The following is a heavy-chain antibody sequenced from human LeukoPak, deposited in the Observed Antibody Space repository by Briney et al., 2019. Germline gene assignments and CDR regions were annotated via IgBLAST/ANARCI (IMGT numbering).Heavy chain of an antibody. J-gene: IGHJ6*03. Sequence: GGSLRLSCAASGFTFSSYGMSWVRQAPGKGLEWVSAISGSGGSTYYADSVKGRFTISRDNSKNTLYLQMNSLRAEDTAVYYCARSVGSGSYYYYYYYMDVWGKGTTVTISS. V-gene: IGHV3-23*01. CDR2: ISGSGGST. CDR3: ARSVGSGSYYYYYYYMDV. CDR1: GFTFSSYG. D-gene: IGHD3-10*01.